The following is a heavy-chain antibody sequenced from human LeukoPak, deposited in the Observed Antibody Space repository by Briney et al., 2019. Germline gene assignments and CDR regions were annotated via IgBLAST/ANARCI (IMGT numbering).Heavy chain of an antibody. V-gene: IGHV3-23*01. CDR1: GFTVSSYA. Sequence: GGSLRLSYAASGFTVSSYAMSWVRQAPGKGLEWVSAISATASNTYYADSVKGRFTISRDNSNSTLYLQMNSLRVDDTAVYYCARDWYNSLNYFDYWGQGSLVTVSS. CDR3: ARDWYNSLNYFDY. D-gene: IGHD1-1*01. CDR2: ISATASNT. J-gene: IGHJ4*02.